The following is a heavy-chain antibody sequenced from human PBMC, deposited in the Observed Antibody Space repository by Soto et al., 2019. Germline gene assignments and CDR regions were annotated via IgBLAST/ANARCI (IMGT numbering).Heavy chain of an antibody. CDR1: GFTFSRYA. D-gene: IGHD1-1*01. Sequence: QVQLVESGGVVVQPGRSLRLSCEASGFTFSRYAMHWVRQAPGKGLEWVAVISYDGSNKYYADSVKCRFTISRDNSMKTLYRKMNSLSAAYTDVSYCAKEEPRIYWGQGTLLTVFS. CDR2: ISYDGSNK. J-gene: IGHJ4*02. V-gene: IGHV3-30*04. CDR3: AKEEPRIY.